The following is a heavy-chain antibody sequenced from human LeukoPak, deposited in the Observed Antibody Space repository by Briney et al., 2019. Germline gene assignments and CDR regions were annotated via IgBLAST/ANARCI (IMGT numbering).Heavy chain of an antibody. CDR2: IYYSGST. CDR3: ARGGVVIPYNWFDP. J-gene: IGHJ5*02. Sequence: SETLSLTCTVSGGSISSSSYYWGWIRQPPGKGLEWIGSIYYSGSTYYNPSLKSRVTISVDTSKNQFSLKLSSVTAADTAVYYCARGGVVIPYNWFDPWGQGTLVTVSS. V-gene: IGHV4-39*07. CDR1: GGSISSSSYY. D-gene: IGHD3-3*01.